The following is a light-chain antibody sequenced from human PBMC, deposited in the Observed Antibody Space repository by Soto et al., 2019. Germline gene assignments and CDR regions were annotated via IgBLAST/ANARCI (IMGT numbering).Light chain of an antibody. V-gene: IGKV3-15*01. CDR3: QQYKSWPPIT. CDR2: GAS. CDR1: QSISSN. Sequence: EIVMTQSPATLSVSPGERATLSCSPSQSISSNLAWYQQKPGQAPSLLIYGASTRATGVPDRFSGTGSGTEFTLTISRLKSEDYAVYYCQQYKSWPPITFGQGTRLEI. J-gene: IGKJ5*01.